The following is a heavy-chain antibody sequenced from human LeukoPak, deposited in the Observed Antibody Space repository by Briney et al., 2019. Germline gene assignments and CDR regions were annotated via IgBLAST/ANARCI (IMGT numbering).Heavy chain of an antibody. V-gene: IGHV3-33*01. Sequence: QPGRSLRLSCAASGFTFSSYGMHWVRQAPGKGLEWVAVIWYDGSNKYYADSVRGRFTISRDNAKNTLYLQMNSLRAEDTAIYFCARVRSDYSSSSPPDYWGQGTPVTVSS. CDR1: GFTFSSYG. CDR3: ARVRSDYSSSSPPDY. J-gene: IGHJ4*02. D-gene: IGHD6-6*01. CDR2: IWYDGSNK.